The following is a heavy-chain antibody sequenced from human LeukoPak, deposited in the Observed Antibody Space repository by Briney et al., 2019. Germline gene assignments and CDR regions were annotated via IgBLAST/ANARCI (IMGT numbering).Heavy chain of an antibody. CDR2: ISVYDGNT. Sequence: GASVKVSCKTSGYTFTKYGISWVRQAPGQGPEWMGWISVYDGNTNYAQKLQDRLTLTTDTSTDTAPMELRSLRSDDTAVYYCVRARGDRSGYYRYWGQGTLVTVSS. J-gene: IGHJ4*02. D-gene: IGHD3-22*01. CDR3: VRARGDRSGYYRY. V-gene: IGHV1-18*01. CDR1: GYTFTKYG.